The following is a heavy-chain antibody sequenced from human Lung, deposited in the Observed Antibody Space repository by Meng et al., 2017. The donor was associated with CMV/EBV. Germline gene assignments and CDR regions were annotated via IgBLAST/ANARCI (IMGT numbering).Heavy chain of an antibody. CDR1: GFTFSSYS. CDR2: ISSSSSYI. V-gene: IGHV3-21*01. J-gene: IGHJ6*02. Sequence: GGSLRLXCAASGFTFSSYSMNWVRQAPGKGLEWVSSISSSSSYIYYADSVKGRFTISRDNAKNSLYLQMNSLRAEDTAVYYCARDAFYYYDYYGMDVWGQGTTVTVSS. D-gene: IGHD3-16*01. CDR3: ARDAFYYYDYYGMDV.